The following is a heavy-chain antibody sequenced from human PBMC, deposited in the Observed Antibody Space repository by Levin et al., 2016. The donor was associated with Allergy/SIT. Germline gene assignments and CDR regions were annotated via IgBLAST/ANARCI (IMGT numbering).Heavy chain of an antibody. V-gene: IGHV3-48*02. Sequence: VRQAPGKGLEWVSYISSSSSTIYYADSVKGRFTISRDNAKNSLYLQMNSLRDEDTAVYYCAREGRTIFGSRTISDYWGQGTLVTVSS. CDR2: ISSSSSTI. D-gene: IGHD3-3*01. CDR3: AREGRTIFGSRTISDY. J-gene: IGHJ4*02.